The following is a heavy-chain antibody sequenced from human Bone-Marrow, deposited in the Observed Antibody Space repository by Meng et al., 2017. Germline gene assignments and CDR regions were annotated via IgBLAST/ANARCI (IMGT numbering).Heavy chain of an antibody. CDR2: ISSSGSTI. CDR1: GFTFSSYE. D-gene: IGHD3-16*01. Sequence: GGSLRLSCAASGFTFSSYEMNWVRQAPGKGLEWVSYISSSGSTIYYADSVKGRFTISRDNAKNSLYLQMNSLRAEDTAVYYCARLTGPWGSDGMDVWGQGTTVTVSS. CDR3: ARLTGPWGSDGMDV. V-gene: IGHV3-48*03. J-gene: IGHJ6*02.